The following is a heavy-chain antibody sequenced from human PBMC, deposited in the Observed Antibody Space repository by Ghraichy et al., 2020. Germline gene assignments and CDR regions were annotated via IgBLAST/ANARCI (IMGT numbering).Heavy chain of an antibody. Sequence: GGSLRLSCAASGFTFTNYAMSWVRQAPGKGLEWVSAISGSGGSTYYAESVKGRFTISRDNSKNTLYMQMNSLRAEDTAVYYCAKRGDYDILTGPRGIWGASPEKPKYFDYWGQGTLVTVSS. CDR1: GFTFTNYA. J-gene: IGHJ4*02. V-gene: IGHV3-23*01. CDR2: ISGSGGST. D-gene: IGHD3-9*01. CDR3: AKRGDYDILTGPRGIWGASPEKPKYFDY.